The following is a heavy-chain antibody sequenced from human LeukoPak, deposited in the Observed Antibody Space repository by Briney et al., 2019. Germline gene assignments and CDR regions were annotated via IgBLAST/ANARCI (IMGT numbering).Heavy chain of an antibody. D-gene: IGHD4-23*01. CDR2: ISSSSSYI. J-gene: IGHJ6*03. V-gene: IGHV3-21*01. CDR1: GFTFSSYS. CDR3: AKGATVAYYYYYMDV. Sequence: GGSLRLSCAASGFTFSSYSMNWVRQAPGKGLEWVSSISSSSSYIYYADSVKGRFTISRDNAKNSLYLQMNSPRAEDTAVYYCAKGATVAYYYYYMDVWGKGTTVTVSS.